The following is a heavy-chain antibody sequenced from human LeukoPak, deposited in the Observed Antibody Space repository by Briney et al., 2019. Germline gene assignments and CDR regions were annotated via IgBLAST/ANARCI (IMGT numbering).Heavy chain of an antibody. D-gene: IGHD2-21*01. J-gene: IGHJ4*02. Sequence: GGSLRLSFAGSGXTFSTYCMSWVRQAPGKGLEWVCNINQDGGEKHYVNSVKGRFTISRDNATDSLDLQLNSLRGEDTAVYYCARMYCGGGKCYLSYFDYWGQGTVVTVSS. CDR1: GXTFSTYC. CDR2: INQDGGEK. CDR3: ARMYCGGGKCYLSYFDY. V-gene: IGHV3-7*04.